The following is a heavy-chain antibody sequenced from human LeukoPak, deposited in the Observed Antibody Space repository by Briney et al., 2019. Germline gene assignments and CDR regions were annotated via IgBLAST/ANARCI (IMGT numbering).Heavy chain of an antibody. CDR1: GGSISSGGYY. CDR2: IYYSGST. J-gene: IGHJ4*02. CDR3: ARGRSGYYLDY. Sequence: PSETLSLTCTVSGGSISSGGYYWSWIRQHPGKGLEWIGYIYYSGSTYYNPSLKSRVTISVDTSKNQFSLKLSSVTAADTAVYYCARGRSGYYLDYWGQGTLVTVSS. V-gene: IGHV4-31*03. D-gene: IGHD1-26*01.